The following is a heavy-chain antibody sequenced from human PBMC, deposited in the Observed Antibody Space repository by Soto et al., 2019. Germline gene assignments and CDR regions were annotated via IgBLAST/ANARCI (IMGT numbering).Heavy chain of an antibody. CDR2: ISGSGGST. CDR1: GFTFSSYA. D-gene: IGHD2-15*01. J-gene: IGHJ6*02. CDR3: AKDGGNAYYYYGMDV. Sequence: PGGSLRLSFAASGFTFSSYAMSWVRQAPGKGLEWVSAISGSGGSTYYADSVKGRFTISRDNSKNTLYLQMNSLRAEDTAVYYCAKDGGNAYYYYGMDVWGQGTTVTVSS. V-gene: IGHV3-23*01.